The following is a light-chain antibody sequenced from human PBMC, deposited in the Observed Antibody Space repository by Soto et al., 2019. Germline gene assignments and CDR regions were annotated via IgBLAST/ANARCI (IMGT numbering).Light chain of an antibody. V-gene: IGLV2-23*02. J-gene: IGLJ1*01. Sequence: QSALTQPASVSGSPGQSITISCTGTSSDVGSYNLVSWYQQHPGKAPKLMIFEVSKRPSGVSNRFSGSKSGNTASLTISGLQAEDEADYYCCSHAGSTTDVFGTGTKVTVL. CDR2: EVS. CDR1: SSDVGSYNL. CDR3: CSHAGSTTDV.